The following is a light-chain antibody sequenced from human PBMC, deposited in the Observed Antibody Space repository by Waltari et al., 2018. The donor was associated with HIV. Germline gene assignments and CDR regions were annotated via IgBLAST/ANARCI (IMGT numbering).Light chain of an antibody. J-gene: IGLJ2*01. CDR2: DKN. CDR1: SLRTNY. CDR3: NSRDKSGNFVV. Sequence: SSELTQDPAVSVALGQTVRITCQGDSLRTNYATWYQQKPGQAPLLVIFDKNNRPSGIPDRFSGSSSGNTASLTITWTQAEDEGDYYCNSRDKSGNFVVFGGGTKLTVL. V-gene: IGLV3-19*01.